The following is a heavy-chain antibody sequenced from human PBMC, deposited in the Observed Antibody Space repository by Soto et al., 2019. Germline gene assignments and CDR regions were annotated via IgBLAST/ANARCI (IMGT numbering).Heavy chain of an antibody. CDR3: ARGFNSFDF. CDR1: GFPFRDHY. V-gene: IGHV3-72*01. D-gene: IGHD1-26*01. Sequence: PGGSLSLSCTASGFPFRDHYMDWVRQAPGKGLEWVGRSRNKAKSYTTEYAASVKGRFTISRDDSKNSLYLQMNSLKTEDTAVYYCARGFNSFDFWGLGTLVTVSS. CDR2: SRNKAKSYTT. J-gene: IGHJ4*02.